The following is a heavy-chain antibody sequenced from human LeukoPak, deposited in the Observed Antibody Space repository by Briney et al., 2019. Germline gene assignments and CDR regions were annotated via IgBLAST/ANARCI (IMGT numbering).Heavy chain of an antibody. Sequence: PGGSLRLSCAASGFTFSSYSMNWVRQAPGKGLEWVSSISSSSSYIYYADSVKGRFTISRDNAKNSLYLQMNSLRAEDTAVYYCARRVAAAGTVNDDYWGQGTLDTVSS. CDR2: ISSSSSYI. CDR3: ARRVAAAGTVNDDY. J-gene: IGHJ4*02. V-gene: IGHV3-21*01. D-gene: IGHD6-13*01. CDR1: GFTFSSYS.